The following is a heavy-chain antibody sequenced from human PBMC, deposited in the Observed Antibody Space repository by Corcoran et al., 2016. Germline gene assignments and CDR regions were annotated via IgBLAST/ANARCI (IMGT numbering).Heavy chain of an antibody. CDR3: ARGRGVLRFLEWLPDFDY. CDR1: GGSFSGYY. CDR2: INHSGST. Sequence: QVQLQQWGAGLLKPSETLSLTCAVYGGSFSGYYWSWIRQPPGKGLEWIGEINHSGSTNYNPSLKSRVTISVDTSKNQFSLKLSSVTAADTAVYYCARGRGVLRFLEWLPDFDYWGQGTLVTVSS. V-gene: IGHV4-34*01. J-gene: IGHJ4*02. D-gene: IGHD3-3*01.